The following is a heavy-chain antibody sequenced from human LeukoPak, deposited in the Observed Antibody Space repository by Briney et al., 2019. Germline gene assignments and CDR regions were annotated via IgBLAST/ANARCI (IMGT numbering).Heavy chain of an antibody. V-gene: IGHV4-4*07. CDR2: IYTSGST. J-gene: IGHJ4*02. Sequence: SETLSLTCTVSGGSISSYYWSWIRQPAGKGLEWIGRIYTSGSTNYNPSLKSRVTMSVGTSKNQFSLKLSSVTAADTAVYYCARGWASGWYSYYFDYWGQGTLVTVSS. CDR1: GGSISSYY. CDR3: ARGWASGWYSYYFDY. D-gene: IGHD6-19*01.